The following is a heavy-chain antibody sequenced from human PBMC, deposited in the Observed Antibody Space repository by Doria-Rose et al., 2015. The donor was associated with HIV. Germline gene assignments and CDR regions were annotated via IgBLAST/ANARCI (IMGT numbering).Heavy chain of an antibody. J-gene: IGHJ4*02. V-gene: IGHV2-26*01. Sequence: SGPVLVKPTVTLTLTCTVSGVSLSSPGMGVSWIRQPPGKALEWLANTFSDDERSYKTSLKSRLTISRGTSKSQVVLTMTDMDPVDTATYYCARIKSSRWYHKYYFDFWGQGTLVIVSA. D-gene: IGHD6-13*01. CDR3: ARIKSSRWYHKYYFDF. CDR2: TFSDDER. CDR1: GVSLSSPGMG.